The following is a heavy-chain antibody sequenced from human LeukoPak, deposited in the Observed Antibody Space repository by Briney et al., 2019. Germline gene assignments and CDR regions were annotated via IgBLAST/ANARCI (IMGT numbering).Heavy chain of an antibody. J-gene: IGHJ4*02. D-gene: IGHD1-26*01. CDR1: GGSISSYH. CDR3: ARAILYSGSYYLGY. V-gene: IGHV4-4*07. Sequence: SEALSLTCTVSGGSISSYHWSWIRQPAGKGLEWIGRIYTSGSTNYNPSLKSRVTMSVDTSKNQVSLKLTSVTAADTAVYYCARAILYSGSYYLGYWGQGTLVTVSS. CDR2: IYTSGST.